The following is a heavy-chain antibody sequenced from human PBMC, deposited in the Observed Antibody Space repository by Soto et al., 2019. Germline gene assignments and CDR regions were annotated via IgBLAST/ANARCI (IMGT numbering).Heavy chain of an antibody. CDR2: ISSSGSTK. D-gene: IGHD2-2*02. V-gene: IGHV3-48*03. CDR3: ARNGGNVVVPGAIRYDY. CDR1: GFTFSSYE. Sequence: EVQLVESGRGLVQPGGSLRLSCAASGFTFSSYEMNWVRQAPGKGLEWVSYISSSGSTKYYADSVKGRFTISRDNAKNSLYLQMNSLRAEDTAVYYCARNGGNVVVPGAIRYDYWGQGTLVTVSS. J-gene: IGHJ4*02.